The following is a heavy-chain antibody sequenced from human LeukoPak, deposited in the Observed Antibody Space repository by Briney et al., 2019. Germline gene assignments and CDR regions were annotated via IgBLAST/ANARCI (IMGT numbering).Heavy chain of an antibody. J-gene: IGHJ1*01. V-gene: IGHV3-7*01. CDR2: IKQDGSEN. CDR1: GFTFSNYW. CDR3: ATYSILNAREFRY. D-gene: IGHD4-11*01. Sequence: TGGSLRLSCAASGFTFSNYWMSWVRQAPGKGLEWVANIKQDGSENYYVDSVKGRFTISRDNAKNSVYLQMNSLGADDTAVYYCATYSILNAREFRYWGQGTLVTVTS.